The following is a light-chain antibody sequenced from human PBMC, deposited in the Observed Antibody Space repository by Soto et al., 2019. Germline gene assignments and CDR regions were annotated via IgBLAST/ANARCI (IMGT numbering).Light chain of an antibody. Sequence: EKVWTQSPGSRSLSQGERATLSCRASQSISSRYLAWYQQKPGQAPRLLIHGASSRATGIPDRFSGSGSGTDFTLTISRLEPEDFAVYYCQQYGSSPTWTFVQGTKADI. CDR3: QQYGSSPTWT. CDR1: QSISSRY. V-gene: IGKV3-20*01. J-gene: IGKJ1*01. CDR2: GAS.